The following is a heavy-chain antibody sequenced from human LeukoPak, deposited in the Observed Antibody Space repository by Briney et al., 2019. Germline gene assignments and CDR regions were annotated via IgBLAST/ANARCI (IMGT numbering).Heavy chain of an antibody. CDR1: GYTFTSYG. V-gene: IGHV1-18*01. CDR2: ISAYNGNT. D-gene: IGHD4-17*01. Sequence: ASVKVSCKASGYTFTSYGISWVRQAPGQGLEWMGWISAYNGNTNYAQKLQGRVTMTTDTSTSTAYMELRSLRSDDTAVYYCARDRVVPLMHDYGDYGGGPESFDYWGQGTLVTVSS. J-gene: IGHJ4*02. CDR3: ARDRVVPLMHDYGDYGGGPESFDY.